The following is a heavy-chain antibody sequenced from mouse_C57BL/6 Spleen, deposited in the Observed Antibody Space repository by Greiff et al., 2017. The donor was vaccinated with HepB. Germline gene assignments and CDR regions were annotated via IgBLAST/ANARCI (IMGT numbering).Heavy chain of an antibody. D-gene: IGHD1-1*01. CDR1: GYTFTDYE. V-gene: IGHV1-15*01. J-gene: IGHJ1*03. CDR2: IDPETGGT. CDR3: TRRDYGSSPGYWYFDV. Sequence: QVHVKQSGAELVRPGASVTLSCKASGYTFTDYEMHWVKQTPVHGLEWIGAIDPETGGTAYNQKFKGKAILTADKSSSTAYMELRSLTSEDSAVYYCTRRDYGSSPGYWYFDVWGTGTTVTVSS.